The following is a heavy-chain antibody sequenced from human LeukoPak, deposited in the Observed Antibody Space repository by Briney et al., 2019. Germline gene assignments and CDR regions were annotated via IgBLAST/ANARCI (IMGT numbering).Heavy chain of an antibody. V-gene: IGHV3-74*01. D-gene: IGHD6-19*01. Sequence: GGSLRLSCAASGFTFSSYWMHWVRQAPGKGLVWVSRINSDGSSRSYADSVKGRFTISRDNAKNTLYLQMNSLRVEDMAVYYCARGLSIGVTGGPTAFDIWGQGTMVTVS. J-gene: IGHJ3*02. CDR3: ARGLSIGVTGGPTAFDI. CDR1: GFTFSSYW. CDR2: INSDGSSR.